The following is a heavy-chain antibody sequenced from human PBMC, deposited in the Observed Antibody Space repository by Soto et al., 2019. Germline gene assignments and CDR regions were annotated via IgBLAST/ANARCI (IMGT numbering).Heavy chain of an antibody. CDR3: ARDSGYEYSSSWYSAY. CDR1: GYTFTSYG. J-gene: IGHJ4*02. Sequence: GASVKVSCKASGYTFTSYGISWVRQAPGQGLEWMGWISAYNGNTNYAQKLQGRVTMTTDTSTSTAYMELRSLRSDDTAVYYCARDSGYEYSSSWYSAYWGQGTLVTVSS. D-gene: IGHD6-13*01. CDR2: ISAYNGNT. V-gene: IGHV1-18*01.